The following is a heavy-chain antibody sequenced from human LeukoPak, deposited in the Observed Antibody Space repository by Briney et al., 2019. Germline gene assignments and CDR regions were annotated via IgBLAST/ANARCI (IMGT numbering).Heavy chain of an antibody. J-gene: IGHJ3*02. Sequence: GGSLRLSCAASGFTFSSYWMTWVRQAPGKGLVWVSQTNTDGTMTDYADSAKGRFTISRDNAKNTLYLQMNSLRAEDTATYYCARVAVSGTRSFDIWGHGTMVTVSS. V-gene: IGHV3-74*01. CDR3: ARVAVSGTRSFDI. D-gene: IGHD6-19*01. CDR2: TNTDGTMT. CDR1: GFTFSSYW.